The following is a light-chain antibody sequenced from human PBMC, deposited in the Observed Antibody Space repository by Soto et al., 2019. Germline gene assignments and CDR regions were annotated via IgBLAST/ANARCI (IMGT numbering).Light chain of an antibody. V-gene: IGKV3-20*01. CDR2: GAS. Sequence: EIVLTQSPGTLSLSPGERATLSCRASQSVTSSYLAWYQQKPGQAPRLLIYGASSRATGIPDRFSGSGSGTDVTLTISRLEPEDFAVYYCQQYGSSPVTFGGGSKVEI. CDR1: QSVTSSY. J-gene: IGKJ4*01. CDR3: QQYGSSPVT.